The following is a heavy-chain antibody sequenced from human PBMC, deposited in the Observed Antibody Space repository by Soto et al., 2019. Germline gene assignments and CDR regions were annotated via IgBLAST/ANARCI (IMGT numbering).Heavy chain of an antibody. CDR1: GGSFSGYY. J-gene: IGHJ4*02. Sequence: PSETLSLTCTVSGGSFSGYYWSWIRQPPGKGLEWIGEINHSGSTNYNPSLKSRVTISVDTSKNQFSLKLSSVTAADTAVYYCARGARWNWNLRGAFDYWGQGTLVTVSS. CDR2: INHSGST. V-gene: IGHV4-34*01. D-gene: IGHD1-1*01. CDR3: ARGARWNWNLRGAFDY.